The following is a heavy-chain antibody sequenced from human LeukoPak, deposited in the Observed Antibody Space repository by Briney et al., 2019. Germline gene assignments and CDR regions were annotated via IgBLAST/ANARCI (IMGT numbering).Heavy chain of an antibody. Sequence: GGSLRLSCAASGFTFDDYGMSWVRQAPGKGLEWVSGINWNGGSTGYADSVKGRFTISRDNAKNSLYLQMNSLRAEDTSVYHCARRPDYGGNTFDYWGQGTLVTVSS. J-gene: IGHJ4*02. V-gene: IGHV3-20*01. CDR3: ARRPDYGGNTFDY. CDR2: INWNGGST. D-gene: IGHD4-23*01. CDR1: GFTFDDYG.